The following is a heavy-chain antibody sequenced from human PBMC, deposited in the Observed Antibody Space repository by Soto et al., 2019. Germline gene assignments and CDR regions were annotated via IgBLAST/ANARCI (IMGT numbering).Heavy chain of an antibody. Sequence: VKVSCKASGYTFTSYYMHWVRQAPGQGLEWMGIINPSGGSTSYAQKFQGRVTMTRDTSTSTVYMELSSLRSEDTAVYYCARDIRIAAAGDDAFDIWGQGTMVTVSS. CDR2: INPSGGST. J-gene: IGHJ3*02. D-gene: IGHD6-13*01. CDR1: GYTFTSYY. V-gene: IGHV1-46*01. CDR3: ARDIRIAAAGDDAFDI.